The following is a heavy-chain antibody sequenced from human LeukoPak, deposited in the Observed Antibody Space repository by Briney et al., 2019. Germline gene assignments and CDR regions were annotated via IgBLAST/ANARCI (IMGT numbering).Heavy chain of an antibody. J-gene: IGHJ5*02. CDR2: INPSGGST. Sequence: GASVKVSCKASGYTFTSYYMHWVRQAPGQGLEWMGIINPSGGSTSYAQKFQGRVTMTRDTSTSTVYMEPSSLRSEDTAVYYCARVSSPEVILNWFDPWGQGTLVTVSS. V-gene: IGHV1-46*01. CDR3: ARVSSPEVILNWFDP. CDR1: GYTFTSYY. D-gene: IGHD3-16*02.